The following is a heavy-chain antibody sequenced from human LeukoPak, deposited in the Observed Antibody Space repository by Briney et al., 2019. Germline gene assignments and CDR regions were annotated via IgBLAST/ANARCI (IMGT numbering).Heavy chain of an antibody. J-gene: IGHJ4*02. CDR3: ARGRQLGY. CDR1: GFTFSNYW. D-gene: IGHD6-13*01. V-gene: IGHV3-7*01. Sequence: GGSLRLSCAASGFTFSNYWMSWVRQAPGKGLEWVANIKEDGSEKYYVDSVKGRFTISRGNARNSLYLQMNSLRAEDTAVYYCARGRQLGYWGQGTLVTVSS. CDR2: IKEDGSEK.